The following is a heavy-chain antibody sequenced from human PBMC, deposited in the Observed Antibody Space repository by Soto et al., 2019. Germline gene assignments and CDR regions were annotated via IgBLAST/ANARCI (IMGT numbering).Heavy chain of an antibody. Sequence: ASVNVSCKSSEYSFIDYYMHWMRQAPGQGLEWMGWINPTSGGTNYAQKFQGRVTMTRDTSINTAYMDLNRLRSDDTAVYYCARTPRLVGPFEYWGQGTPVTVSS. V-gene: IGHV1-2*02. CDR1: EYSFIDYY. J-gene: IGHJ4*02. CDR2: INPTSGGT. D-gene: IGHD1-26*01. CDR3: ARTPRLVGPFEY.